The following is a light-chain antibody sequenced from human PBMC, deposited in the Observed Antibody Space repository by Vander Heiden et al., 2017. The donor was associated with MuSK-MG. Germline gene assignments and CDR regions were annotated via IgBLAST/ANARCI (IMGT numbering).Light chain of an antibody. CDR2: AAS. V-gene: IGKV1-5*03. CDR1: QSVSSR. CDR3: QQYNDYST. Sequence: DIQMTQSPSTLSASVDDRVTITCRASQSVSSRLAWYQQKPGNAPKLLISAASTLEPGVPPRFSGSGSGTDFTLTISYLQPDDVATYYCQQYNDYSTFGQGTKVEIK. J-gene: IGKJ1*01.